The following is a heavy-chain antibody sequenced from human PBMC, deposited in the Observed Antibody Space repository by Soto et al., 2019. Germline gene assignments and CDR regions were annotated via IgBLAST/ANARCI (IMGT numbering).Heavy chain of an antibody. CDR2: ISSSGSPI. CDR1: GFTFTTYS. Sequence: EVQLVESGGGSVQPGGSLRLSCEDSGFTFTTYSMNWVRQAPGKGLEWVSYISSSGSPIYYADSVKGRFTISRDNAKKSLYLQLNSLREEDTAVYYGARDRGDSGSWYYGMGVWGQGTTVTVSS. CDR3: ARDRGDSGSWYYGMGV. J-gene: IGHJ6*02. V-gene: IGHV3-48*02. D-gene: IGHD6-13*01.